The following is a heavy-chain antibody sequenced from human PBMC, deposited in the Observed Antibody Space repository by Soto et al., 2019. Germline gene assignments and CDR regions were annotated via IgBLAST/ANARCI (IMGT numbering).Heavy chain of an antibody. CDR3: AREVVDGSSLWLDP. J-gene: IGHJ5*02. CDR2: MNANVDAT. Sequence: ASVKVSCKASGFTFSTNDINWVRQAPGQGLQWMGWMNANVDATDSPQEFKGRVTMTWNASISTAYMELSNLKSDDTAVYYCAREVVDGSSLWLDPWGQGTLVTVSS. CDR1: GFTFSTND. D-gene: IGHD3-10*01. V-gene: IGHV1-8*01.